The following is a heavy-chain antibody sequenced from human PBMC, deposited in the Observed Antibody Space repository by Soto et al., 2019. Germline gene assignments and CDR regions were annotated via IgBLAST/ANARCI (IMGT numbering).Heavy chain of an antibody. CDR1: GYTFTGYY. Sequence: GASVKVSCKASGYTFTGYYLHWVRQAPGQGLEWMGWINPNSGGTNYAQKFQGWVTMTRDTSISTAYMELSRLRSDDTAVYYCARDGRRGFGFWSGYYAPGAFDIWGQGTMVTVSS. CDR3: ARDGRRGFGFWSGYYAPGAFDI. CDR2: INPNSGGT. D-gene: IGHD3-3*01. V-gene: IGHV1-2*04. J-gene: IGHJ3*02.